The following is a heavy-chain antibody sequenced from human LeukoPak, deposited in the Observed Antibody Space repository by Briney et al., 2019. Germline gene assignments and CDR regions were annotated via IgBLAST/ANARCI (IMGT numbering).Heavy chain of an antibody. V-gene: IGHV4-34*01. J-gene: IGHJ5*02. CDR2: INHSGST. Sequence: PSETLSLTCAVYGGSFSGYYWSWIRQPPGKGLEWIGEINHSGSTNYNPSLKSRVTISVDASKNQFSLKLSSVTAADTAVYYCARGIAEAGTNWFDPWGQGTLVTVSS. CDR3: ARGIAEAGTNWFDP. D-gene: IGHD6-19*01. CDR1: GGSFSGYY.